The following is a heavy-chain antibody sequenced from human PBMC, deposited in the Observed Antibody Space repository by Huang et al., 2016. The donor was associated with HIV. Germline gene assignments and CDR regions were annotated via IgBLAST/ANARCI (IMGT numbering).Heavy chain of an antibody. D-gene: IGHD3-22*01. J-gene: IGHJ4*02. CDR1: GGTFSSYA. CDR2: IIPILGTA. Sequence: QVQLVQSGAEVKKPGSSVKVSCQASGGTFSSYAISWVRQAPGQGLEWMGGIIPILGTANYAQKFQGRVTITADESTSTAYMELSSLRSEETAVYYCARVESRRYYDSSGYYYWGQGTLVTVSS. V-gene: IGHV1-69*01. CDR3: ARVESRRYYDSSGYYY.